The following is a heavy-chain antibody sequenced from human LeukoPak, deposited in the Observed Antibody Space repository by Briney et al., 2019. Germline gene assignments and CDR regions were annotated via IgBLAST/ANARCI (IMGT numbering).Heavy chain of an antibody. CDR1: GFTFSGSA. CDR3: ARVKGYGSGSPLDY. V-gene: IGHV3-33*08. D-gene: IGHD3-10*01. J-gene: IGHJ4*02. Sequence: PGGSLRLSCAASGFTFSGSAMHWVRQAPGKGLEWVAVIWYDGSNKYYADSVKGRFTISRDNSKNTLYLQMNSLRAEDTAVYYCARVKGYGSGSPLDYWGQGTLVTVSS. CDR2: IWYDGSNK.